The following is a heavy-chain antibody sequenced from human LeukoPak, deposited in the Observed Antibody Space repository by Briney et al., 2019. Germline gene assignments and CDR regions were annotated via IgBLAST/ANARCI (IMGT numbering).Heavy chain of an antibody. J-gene: IGHJ5*02. Sequence: GGSLRLSCAASGFTFSNAWMSWVRQAPGKGLEWVGRIKSKTDGGTTDYAAPVKGRFTISRDDSKNTLYLQMNSLKTEDTAVYYCTTRLDDFWSGYSGWFDPWGQGTLVTVSS. D-gene: IGHD3-3*01. CDR2: IKSKTDGGTT. V-gene: IGHV3-15*01. CDR3: TTRLDDFWSGYSGWFDP. CDR1: GFTFSNAW.